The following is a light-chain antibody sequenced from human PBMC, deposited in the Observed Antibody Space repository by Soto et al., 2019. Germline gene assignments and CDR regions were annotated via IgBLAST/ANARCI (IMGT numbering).Light chain of an antibody. Sequence: DIQMTQSPSSLSASVGDRVTITCRASQTVSSRLNWYQQKPGKAPKLLIYAASSLQSGVPSRFSGSGSGTDFTLTISSLQPDDFATYYCQQGYTNPYTLGQGTKLEIK. CDR2: AAS. CDR1: QTVSSR. V-gene: IGKV1-39*01. J-gene: IGKJ2*01. CDR3: QQGYTNPYT.